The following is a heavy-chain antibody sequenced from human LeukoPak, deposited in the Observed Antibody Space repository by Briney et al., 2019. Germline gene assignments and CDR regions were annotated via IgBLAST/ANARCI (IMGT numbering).Heavy chain of an antibody. D-gene: IGHD1-26*01. V-gene: IGHV3-30*02. CDR1: GFTFRSYG. CDR3: AKARVGATTSGY. Sequence: GGSLRLSCAASGFTFRSYGMHWFRQAPGKGLERVAFIRYDGSNKYHADSVKGLFTISRYNSKNTLYLQMNSLRAEDTAVYYCAKARVGATTSGYWGQGTLVTVSS. CDR2: IRYDGSNK. J-gene: IGHJ4*02.